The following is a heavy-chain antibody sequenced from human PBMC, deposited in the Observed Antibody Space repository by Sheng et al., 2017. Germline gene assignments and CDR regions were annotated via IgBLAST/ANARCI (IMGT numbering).Heavy chain of an antibody. CDR1: GYTFTGYY. V-gene: IGHV1-2*02. J-gene: IGHJ5*01. D-gene: IGHD5-12*01. Sequence: QVQLVQSGADVKKPGASVKVSCKASGYTFTGYYIHWVRQAPGQGLEWMGWINPDSGATNYAHKFQGRVTMTRDTSINTAHMELSGLTSDDTALYYCAKDTFQLWINSDYSWFDS. CDR2: INPDSGAT. CDR3: AKDTFQLWINSDYSWFDS.